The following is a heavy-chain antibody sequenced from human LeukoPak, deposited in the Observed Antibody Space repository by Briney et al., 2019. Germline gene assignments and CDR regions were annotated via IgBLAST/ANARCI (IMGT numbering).Heavy chain of an antibody. V-gene: IGHV1-2*06. CDR2: INPNSGDT. CDR3: ARVTNSGWYTDF. CDR1: GYSFTGYY. D-gene: IGHD6-19*01. Sequence: ASAKVSCKASGYSFTGYYIQWVRQAPGQGLEWLGRINPNSGDTNYAQKSQGRVTMTRDTSVSTVYMELTRLRSDDTAVYYCARVTNSGWYTDFWGQGTLITVSS. J-gene: IGHJ4*02.